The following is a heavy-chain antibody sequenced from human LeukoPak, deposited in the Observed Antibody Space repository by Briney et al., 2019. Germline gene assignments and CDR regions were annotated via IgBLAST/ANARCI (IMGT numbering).Heavy chain of an antibody. J-gene: IGHJ4*02. Sequence: GGSLRLSCAASGFTFSDYTMNWVRQAPGKGLEWVSSISSSGNYIYYADSVKGRFTISRDNAKNSLYLQMNSLRAEDTAVYYCARARIAVAGGWGQGTLVTVSS. D-gene: IGHD6-19*01. V-gene: IGHV3-21*01. CDR3: ARARIAVAGG. CDR2: ISSSGNYI. CDR1: GFTFSDYT.